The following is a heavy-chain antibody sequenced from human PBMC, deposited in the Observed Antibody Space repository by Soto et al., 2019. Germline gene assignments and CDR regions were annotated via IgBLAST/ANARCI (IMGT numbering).Heavy chain of an antibody. CDR1: GFTFSSYA. D-gene: IGHD3-22*01. Sequence: QVQLVESGGGVVQPGRSLRLSCAASGFTFSSYAMHWVRQAPGKGLEWVAVISYDGSNKYYADSVKGRFTISRDNSKNTLYLQMNSLRAEDTAVYYCARLGSGYYGFDYWGQGTLVTVSS. V-gene: IGHV3-30-3*01. J-gene: IGHJ4*02. CDR3: ARLGSGYYGFDY. CDR2: ISYDGSNK.